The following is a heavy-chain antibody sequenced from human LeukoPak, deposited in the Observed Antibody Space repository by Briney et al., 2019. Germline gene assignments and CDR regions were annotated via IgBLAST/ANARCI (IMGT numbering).Heavy chain of an antibody. V-gene: IGHV3-11*06. CDR2: ISTSSSYT. CDR3: TRVGYIDEGIDY. Sequence: GGSLRLSCAASGFTFSDYYMSWIRQAPGKGLEWVSYISTSSSYTNYADSVKGRFTISRDNAKNSLYLQMNSLRAEDTAIYYCTRVGYIDEGIDYWGQGTLVTVSS. D-gene: IGHD5-24*01. CDR1: GFTFSDYY. J-gene: IGHJ4*02.